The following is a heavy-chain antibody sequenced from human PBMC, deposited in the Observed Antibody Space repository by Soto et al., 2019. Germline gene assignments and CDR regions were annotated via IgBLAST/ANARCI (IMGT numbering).Heavy chain of an antibody. Sequence: PSETLSLTCAVYGGSFSGYYWSWIRQPPGKGLEWIGEINHSGSTNYNPSLKSRVTISVDTSKNQFSLKLSSVTAADTAVYYCARGSGVVATIYYYYYRMDVWGQGTTVTVSS. CDR2: INHSGST. D-gene: IGHD5-12*01. J-gene: IGHJ6*02. V-gene: IGHV4-34*01. CDR3: ARGSGVVATIYYYYYRMDV. CDR1: GGSFSGYY.